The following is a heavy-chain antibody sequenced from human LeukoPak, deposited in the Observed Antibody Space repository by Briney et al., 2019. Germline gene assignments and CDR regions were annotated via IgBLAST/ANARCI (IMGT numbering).Heavy chain of an antibody. D-gene: IGHD2/OR15-2a*01. Sequence: KASETLSLTCTVSGYSISSGYYWGWIRQPPGKGLEWIGGIYHSGNTYYNPSLKSRVTLSMDTSKNQFSLKLSSVTAADTAVYYCARTYSNAFDPWGQGTLVTVSS. J-gene: IGHJ5*02. CDR1: GYSISSGYY. CDR3: ARTYSNAFDP. V-gene: IGHV4-38-2*02. CDR2: IYHSGNT.